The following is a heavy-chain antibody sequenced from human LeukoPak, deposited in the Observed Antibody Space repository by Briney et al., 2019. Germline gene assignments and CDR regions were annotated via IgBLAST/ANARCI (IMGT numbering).Heavy chain of an antibody. CDR2: ISGGGGST. CDR1: GFTFTSYS. J-gene: IGHJ4*02. Sequence: GSLRLSCAASGFTFTSYSMNWVRQAPGKGLEWVSTISGGGGSTYYADSVKGRFTISRDNSKNTLYLQVNSLRVEDTAVYYCAKGGKWDVTPFDYWGQGTLVTVSS. V-gene: IGHV3-23*01. D-gene: IGHD1-26*01. CDR3: AKGGKWDVTPFDY.